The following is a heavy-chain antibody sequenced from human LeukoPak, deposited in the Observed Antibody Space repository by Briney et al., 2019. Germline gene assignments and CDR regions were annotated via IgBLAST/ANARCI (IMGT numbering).Heavy chain of an antibody. CDR1: GFTFSSYG. V-gene: IGHV3-30*03. J-gene: IGHJ4*02. Sequence: PGRSLRLSSAASGFTFSSYGMHCVRQAPGKGLEWVAVISYDGSNKYYADSVKGRFTISRDNSKNTLYLQMSRLRAEDTAVYFCARVTSPAASGYWGQGTPVTVSS. CDR2: ISYDGSNK. D-gene: IGHD6-25*01. CDR3: ARVTSPAASGY.